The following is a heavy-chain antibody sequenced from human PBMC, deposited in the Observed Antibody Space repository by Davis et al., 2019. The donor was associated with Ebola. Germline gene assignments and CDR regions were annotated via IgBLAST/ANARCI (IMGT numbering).Heavy chain of an antibody. Sequence: PGGSLRLSCTASGLAFGDYAMNWVRRAPGKGLEWVANIRPDGSEEQYVDSLKGRFTISRDSAKNSLYLQVNSLRDEDTAVYYCAKFSRAGESDWGQGTLVTVSS. D-gene: IGHD6-13*01. CDR3: AKFSRAGESD. CDR1: GLAFGDYA. V-gene: IGHV3-7*03. J-gene: IGHJ4*02. CDR2: IRPDGSEE.